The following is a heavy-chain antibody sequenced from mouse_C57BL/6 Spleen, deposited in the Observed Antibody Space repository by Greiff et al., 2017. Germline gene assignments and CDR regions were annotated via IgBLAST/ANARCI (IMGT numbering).Heavy chain of an antibody. V-gene: IGHV14-1*01. CDR2: IDPEDGDT. CDR3: TLYGSRSGFAY. D-gene: IGHD1-1*01. CDR1: GFNIKDYY. Sequence: VQLQQSGAELVRPGASVKLSCTASGFNIKDYYMHWVKQRPEKGLEWIGRIDPEDGDTAYAPQFQGKATMTADTSSNTAYLQLSSLTSEDTAVYYCTLYGSRSGFAYWGQGTLGTVSA. J-gene: IGHJ3*01.